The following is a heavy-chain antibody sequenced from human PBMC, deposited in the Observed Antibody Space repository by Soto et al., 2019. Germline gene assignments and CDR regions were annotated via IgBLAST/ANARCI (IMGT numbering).Heavy chain of an antibody. J-gene: IGHJ4*02. D-gene: IGHD5-12*01. Sequence: QVQLVQSGAEVKKPGSSVKVSCKASGGTFSSYAISWVRQAPGQGLEWMGGIIPIFGTANYAHKFQGRVTITADESTSTAYMELSSLRSEDTAVYYCARSYGATISAPSDYWGQGTLVTVSS. CDR2: IIPIFGTA. CDR3: ARSYGATISAPSDY. CDR1: GGTFSSYA. V-gene: IGHV1-69*01.